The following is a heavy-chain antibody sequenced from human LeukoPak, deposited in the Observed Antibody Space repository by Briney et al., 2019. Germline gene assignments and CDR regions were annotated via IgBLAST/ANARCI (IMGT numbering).Heavy chain of an antibody. CDR3: TREQGRYSSGWYFSYCDY. CDR2: MSYDGSNK. V-gene: IGHV3-30-3*01. D-gene: IGHD6-19*01. Sequence: PGRSLRLSCAASGFTFSSYAMHWVRQAPGKGLEWVAVMSYDGSNKYYADSVKGQFTISRDNSKNTLYLQVNSLRVEDTAVYYCTREQGRYSSGWYFSYCDYWGQGTLVTVSS. J-gene: IGHJ4*02. CDR1: GFTFSSYA.